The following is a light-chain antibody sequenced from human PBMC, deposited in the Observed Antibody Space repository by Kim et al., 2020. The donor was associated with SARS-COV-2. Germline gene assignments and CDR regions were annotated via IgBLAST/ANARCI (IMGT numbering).Light chain of an antibody. CDR2: AAY. CDR1: QSIISY. V-gene: IGKV1-39*01. J-gene: IGKJ4*01. Sequence: AYVGDRVTITCRASQSIISYLNWYQQKPGKAPNLLIYAAYSLQSGVPSRFSGSGSGTDFTLTISNLQPEDFATYYCQQSYSSPRTFGGGTKVDIK. CDR3: QQSYSSPRT.